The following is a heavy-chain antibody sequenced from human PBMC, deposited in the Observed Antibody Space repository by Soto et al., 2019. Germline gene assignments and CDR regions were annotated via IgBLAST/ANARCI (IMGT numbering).Heavy chain of an antibody. V-gene: IGHV1-18*01. Sequence: ASVKVSCKASGYTFTSYGISWVRQAPGQGLEWMGWISAYNGNTNYAQKLQGRVTMTTDTSTSTAYMELRSLRSDDTAVYYCARDLINLNIGAPIFEFFVIWGKGKMFT. CDR2: ISAYNGNT. CDR1: GYTFTSYG. CDR3: ARDLINLNIGAPIFEFFVI. J-gene: IGHJ3*02. D-gene: IGHD5-12*01.